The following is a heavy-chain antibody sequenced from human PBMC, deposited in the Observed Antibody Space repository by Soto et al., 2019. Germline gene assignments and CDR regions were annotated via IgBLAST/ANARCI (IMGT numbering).Heavy chain of an antibody. V-gene: IGHV3-23*01. Sequence: EVQLLESGGGLVQPGGSLRLSCVASGSTFRNYDMRWVRQAPGKGLEWVSGISGTGGATYYADSVKGRFTISRDNSKNTLYLQMNSLRENDTAVYYCAKKRQSMSYYESAGHYNNWGQGTLVTVSS. CDR3: AKKRQSMSYYESAGHYNN. D-gene: IGHD3-10*01. J-gene: IGHJ4*02. CDR1: GSTFRNYD. CDR2: ISGTGGAT.